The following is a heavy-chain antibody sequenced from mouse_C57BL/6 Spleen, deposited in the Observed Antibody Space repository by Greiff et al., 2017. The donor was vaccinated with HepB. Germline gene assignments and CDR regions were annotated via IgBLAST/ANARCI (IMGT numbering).Heavy chain of an antibody. J-gene: IGHJ2*01. CDR3: AIGGQYYGPFDY. CDR2: IHPSDSDT. V-gene: IGHV1-74*01. Sequence: VQLQQPGAELVKPGPSVKVSCKASGYTFTSYWLHWVKLRPGQGLEWIGRIHPSDSDTNYNQKFKGKATLTVDKSSSTDYMQLISPTSEDSAVYYCAIGGQYYGPFDYWGQGTTLTVSS. CDR1: GYTFTSYW. D-gene: IGHD1-2*01.